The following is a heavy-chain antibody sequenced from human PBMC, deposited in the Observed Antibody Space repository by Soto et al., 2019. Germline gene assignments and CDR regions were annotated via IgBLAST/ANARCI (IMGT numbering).Heavy chain of an antibody. Sequence: TLSLTCTVSGGSISSYYWSWIRQPPGKGLEWIGYIYYSGSTNYNPSLKSRVTISVDTSKNQFSLKLSSVTAADTAVYYCARGDYDFLTGYYPSWFDPWGQGTLVTVSS. D-gene: IGHD3-9*01. CDR1: GGSISSYY. V-gene: IGHV4-59*01. J-gene: IGHJ5*02. CDR2: IYYSGST. CDR3: ARGDYDFLTGYYPSWFDP.